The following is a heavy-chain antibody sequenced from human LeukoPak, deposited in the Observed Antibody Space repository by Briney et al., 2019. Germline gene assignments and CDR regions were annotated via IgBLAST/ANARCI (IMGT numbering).Heavy chain of an antibody. D-gene: IGHD3-22*01. CDR2: IYHSGST. V-gene: IGHV4-4*02. J-gene: IGHJ4*02. CDR1: GGSISSSNW. CDR3: ARAEYDSSGYLYFDY. Sequence: PSETLSLTCAVSGGSISSSNWWSWVRQPPGKGLEWIGEIYHSGSTNYNPSLKSRVTISVDKSKNQFSLKLSSVTAADTAVYYCARAEYDSSGYLYFDYWGQGTLVTVSS.